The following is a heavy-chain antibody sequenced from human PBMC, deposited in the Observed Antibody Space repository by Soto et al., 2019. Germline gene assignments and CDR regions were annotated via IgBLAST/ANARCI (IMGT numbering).Heavy chain of an antibody. CDR1: GFSLSTSGVG. J-gene: IGHJ4*02. V-gene: IGHV2-5*02. D-gene: IGHD3-22*01. Sequence: SGPTLVNPTQTLTVTCTFSGFSLSTSGVGVGWIRQPPGKALEWLALIYWDNDKRYSPSLKSRLTITKDTSKNQVALTMTNMDPVDTATYYCAHRLCDSSCYWDVGYFDSWGQGTLVTVSS. CDR3: AHRLCDSSCYWDVGYFDS. CDR2: IYWDNDK.